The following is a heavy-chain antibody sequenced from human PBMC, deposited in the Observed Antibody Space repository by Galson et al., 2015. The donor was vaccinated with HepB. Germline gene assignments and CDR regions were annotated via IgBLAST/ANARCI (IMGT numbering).Heavy chain of an antibody. D-gene: IGHD2-2*01. CDR3: ARGAVPAAIGGGMDV. J-gene: IGHJ6*02. CDR1: GGSISSGGYS. Sequence: LSLTCAVSGGSISSGGYSWSWIRQPPGKGLEWIGYIYHSGSTYYNPSLKSRVTISVDRPKNQFSLKLSSVTAADTAVYYCARGAVPAAIGGGMDVWGQGTTVTVSS. CDR2: IYHSGST. V-gene: IGHV4-30-2*01.